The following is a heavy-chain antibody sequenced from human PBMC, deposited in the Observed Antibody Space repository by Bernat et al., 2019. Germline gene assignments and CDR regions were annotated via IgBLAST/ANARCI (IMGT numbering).Heavy chain of an antibody. J-gene: IGHJ4*02. V-gene: IGHV3-30*18. CDR3: AKDLEGDTMVQGGIDY. Sequence: QVQLVESGGGVVQPGRSLRLSCAASGFTFSSYGMHWVRQAPGKGLEWVAVISYDGSNKYYADSVKGRFTISRDNSKNTLYLQMNSLRAEDTAVYYCAKDLEGDTMVQGGIDYWGQGTLVTVSS. CDR1: GFTFSSYG. CDR2: ISYDGSNK. D-gene: IGHD3-10*01.